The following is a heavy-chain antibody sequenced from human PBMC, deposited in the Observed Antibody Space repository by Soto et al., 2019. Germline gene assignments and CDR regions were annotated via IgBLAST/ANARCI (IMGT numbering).Heavy chain of an antibody. D-gene: IGHD3-10*01. CDR3: AGIIWFRGMDV. V-gene: IGHV6-1*01. J-gene: IGHJ6*02. Sequence: PSQTLSLTCAISGDSVSSSSASWNLIRQSPSRGLEWLGRTYYRSKWNNEYAVSMESRITINPDTSKNHFSLQLYSVTPEDTAVYYCAGIIWFRGMDVWGQGTPVTVSS. CDR2: TYYRSKWNN. CDR1: GDSVSSSSAS.